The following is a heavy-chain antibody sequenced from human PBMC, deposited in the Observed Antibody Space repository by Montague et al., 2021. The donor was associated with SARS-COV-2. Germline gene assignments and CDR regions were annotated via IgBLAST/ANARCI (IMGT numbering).Heavy chain of an antibody. CDR3: ARGGRRDIVLVVYDQWYGLDV. D-gene: IGHD2-8*02. CDR2: IYYSGST. J-gene: IGHJ6*02. CDR1: GFSLSTSGMC. Sequence: LVTPTQTLTLTCTFSGFSLSTSGMCVSWIRQPPGKGLEWIGYIYYSGSTNYNPSLKSRVTISVDTSKNQFSLKLSSVTAADTAVYYCARGGRRDIVLVVYDQWYGLDVWGQGTTVTVSS. V-gene: IGHV4-61*08.